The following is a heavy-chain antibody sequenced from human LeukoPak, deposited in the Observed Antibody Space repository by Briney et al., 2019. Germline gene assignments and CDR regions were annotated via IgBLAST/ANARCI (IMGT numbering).Heavy chain of an antibody. D-gene: IGHD3-22*01. CDR3: ARRGSSGYFFDS. V-gene: IGHV3-11*04. CDR2: ISSSGSTI. Sequence: TGGSLRLSYAASGFTFSDYYMSWIRQAPGKGLEWVSYISSSGSTIYYADSVKGRFTISRDNAKNSLYLQMNSLRAEDTAVYYCARRGSSGYFFDSWGQGTLVTVSS. CDR1: GFTFSDYY. J-gene: IGHJ4*02.